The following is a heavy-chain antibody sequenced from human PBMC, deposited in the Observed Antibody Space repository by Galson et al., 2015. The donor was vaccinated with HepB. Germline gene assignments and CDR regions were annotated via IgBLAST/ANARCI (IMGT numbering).Heavy chain of an antibody. Sequence: SLRLSCAASGFTFINYAMTWVRQAPGKGLEWVSVTSAIGGTTYYADSVKGRFTIARDNSKNTLYLQMDSLRAEDTAVYYCAKVRGRDGYNPGHYYSFMDVWGKGTTVTVSS. J-gene: IGHJ6*03. CDR2: TSAIGGTT. CDR1: GFTFINYA. D-gene: IGHD5-24*01. V-gene: IGHV3-23*01. CDR3: AKVRGRDGYNPGHYYSFMDV.